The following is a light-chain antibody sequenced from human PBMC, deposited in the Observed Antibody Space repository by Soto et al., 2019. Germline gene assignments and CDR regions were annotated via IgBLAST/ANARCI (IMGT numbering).Light chain of an antibody. J-gene: IGLJ2*01. CDR2: DVT. CDR3: SSYASSNTHV. V-gene: IGLV2-14*03. CDR1: SSDFGGYNY. Sequence: QSALTQPASVSGSPGQSISISCTGTSSDFGGYNYVSWYQQHPGKAPQLLIYDVTNRPSGVSIRFSGSKSGNTASLTISGLQAEDEADYDCSSYASSNTHVFGVGTQLTVL.